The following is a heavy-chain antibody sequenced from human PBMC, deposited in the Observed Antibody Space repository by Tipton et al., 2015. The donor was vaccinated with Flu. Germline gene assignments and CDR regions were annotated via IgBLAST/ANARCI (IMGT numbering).Heavy chain of an antibody. CDR1: GGSVSSGSYY. CDR2: IYYSGST. J-gene: IGHJ4*02. CDR3: ARVEVYGPAADY. Sequence: LRLSCTVSGGSVSSGSYYWSWIRQPPGKGLEWIGYIYYSGSTNYNPSLKSRVTISVDKSKNQFSLKLSSVTAADTAVYYCARVEVYGPAADYWGQGTLVTVSS. V-gene: IGHV4-61*01. D-gene: IGHD3-16*01.